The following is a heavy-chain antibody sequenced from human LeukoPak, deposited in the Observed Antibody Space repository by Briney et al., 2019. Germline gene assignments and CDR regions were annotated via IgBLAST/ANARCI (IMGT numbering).Heavy chain of an antibody. CDR3: ASRTYSNHFFDY. CDR2: ISGSGDSK. Sequence: PGGSLRLSCASSGFTFSNYYMGWIRQAPGKGLEWVSDISGSGDSKFYADSVKGRFTISRDNAKNSLHLQMSSLRAEDTAVSYCASRTYSNHFFDYWGQGTLVTVSS. D-gene: IGHD4-11*01. V-gene: IGHV3-11*01. J-gene: IGHJ4*02. CDR1: GFTFSNYY.